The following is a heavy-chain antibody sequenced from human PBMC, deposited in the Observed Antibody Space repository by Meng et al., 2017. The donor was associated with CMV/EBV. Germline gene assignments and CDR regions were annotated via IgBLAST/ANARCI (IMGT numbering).Heavy chain of an antibody. CDR3: ARDLLAARRGYYYGMDV. Sequence: GGSLRLSCAASGFTFSSYEMNWVRQAPGKGLEWVSYISSSGGTIYYADSVKGRFTISRDNAKNSLYLQMNSLRAEDTAVYYCARDLLAARRGYYYGMDVWGQGTTVTVSS. CDR2: ISSSGGTI. V-gene: IGHV3-48*03. D-gene: IGHD6-6*01. J-gene: IGHJ6*02. CDR1: GFTFSSYE.